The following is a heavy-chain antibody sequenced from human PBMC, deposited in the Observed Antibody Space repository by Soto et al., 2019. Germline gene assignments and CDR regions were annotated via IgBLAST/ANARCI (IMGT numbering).Heavy chain of an antibody. CDR1: SVY. J-gene: IGHJ4*02. Sequence: SVYCICIRQPQGKGLEWIGYIYYSGSTNYNTSLKSRVTISVDTSKNQFSLKLSSVTAADTAVYYCARQDFWRGYYLDYWGQGTLVTVSS. CDR2: IYYSGST. CDR3: ARQDFWRGYYLDY. D-gene: IGHD3-3*01. V-gene: IGHV4-59*08.